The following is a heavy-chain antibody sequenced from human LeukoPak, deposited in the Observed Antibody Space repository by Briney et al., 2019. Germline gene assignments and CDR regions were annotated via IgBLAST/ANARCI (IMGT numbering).Heavy chain of an antibody. J-gene: IGHJ3*02. CDR1: GGSFSGYY. CDR2: INNSGST. CDR3: ARVPLIPPAFDI. Sequence: YPSETLSLTCAVYGGSFSGYYWSWIRQPPGKGLEWIGEINNSGSTNYNPSLKSRVTISVDTSKNQFSLKLSSVTAADTAVYYCARVPLIPPAFDIWGQGTMVTVSS. V-gene: IGHV4-34*01.